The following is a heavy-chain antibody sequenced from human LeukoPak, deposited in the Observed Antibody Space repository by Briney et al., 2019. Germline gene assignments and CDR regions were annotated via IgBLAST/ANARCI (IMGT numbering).Heavy chain of an antibody. CDR1: GFTFSSYS. CDR3: ARTPYSYGDYFGYYYYMDV. CDR2: ISSSSSYI. Sequence: GGPLRLSCAASGFTFSSYSMNWVRQAPGKGLEWVSSISSSSSYIYYADSVKGRFTISRDNAKNSLYLQMNSLRAEDTAVYYCARTPYSYGDYFGYYYYMDVWGKGTTVTVSS. J-gene: IGHJ6*03. V-gene: IGHV3-21*01. D-gene: IGHD4-17*01.